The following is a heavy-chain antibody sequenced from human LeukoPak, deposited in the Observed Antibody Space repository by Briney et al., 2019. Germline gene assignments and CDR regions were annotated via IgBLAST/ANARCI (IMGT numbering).Heavy chain of an antibody. CDR1: GGSISSYY. D-gene: IGHD3-10*01. CDR2: IYYSGST. Sequence: SETLSLTCTVSGGSISSYYWSWIRQPPGKGLEWIGYIYYSGSTNYNPSLKSRVTISVDTSKNQFSLKLSSVTAADTAVYYCARTMVRGVIHDYWGQGTLVTVSS. J-gene: IGHJ4*02. V-gene: IGHV4-59*01. CDR3: ARTMVRGVIHDY.